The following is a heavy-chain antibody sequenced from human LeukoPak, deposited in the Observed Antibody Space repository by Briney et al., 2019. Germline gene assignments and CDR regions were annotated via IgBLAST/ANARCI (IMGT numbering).Heavy chain of an antibody. CDR3: ARTKYSGYDFGIDY. J-gene: IGHJ4*02. CDR2: IIPILGIA. V-gene: IGHV1-69*04. Sequence: RASVKVSCKAPGGTFSSYALSWVRQAPGQGLEWMGRIIPILGIANYAQKFQGRVTITADKSTSTAYMELSSLRSEDTAVYYCARTKYSGYDFGIDYWGRGTLVTVSS. CDR1: GGTFSSYA. D-gene: IGHD5-12*01.